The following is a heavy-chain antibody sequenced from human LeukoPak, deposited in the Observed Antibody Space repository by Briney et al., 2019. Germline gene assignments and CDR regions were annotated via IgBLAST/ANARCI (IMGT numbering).Heavy chain of an antibody. CDR1: GGSISSYY. V-gene: IGHV4-59*08. Sequence: SETLSLTCTVSGGSISSYYWSWIRQPPGKGLEWIGYIYYSGSTNYNPSLKSRVTISVDTSKNQFSLKLSSVTAADTAVYYCASSATKAYYYYYMDVWGKGTTVTVSS. CDR2: IYYSGST. J-gene: IGHJ6*03. CDR3: ASSATKAYYYYYMDV. D-gene: IGHD5-24*01.